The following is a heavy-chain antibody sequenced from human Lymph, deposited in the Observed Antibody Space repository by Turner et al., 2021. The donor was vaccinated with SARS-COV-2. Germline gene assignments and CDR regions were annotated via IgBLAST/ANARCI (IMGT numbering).Heavy chain of an antibody. J-gene: IGHJ6*02. CDR3: AGVVGWFGELGYYYYYGMDV. V-gene: IGHV1-69*10. D-gene: IGHD3-10*01. Sequence: QVQLVQSGAEVKKPGSSVKVSCKASGGTFSSYANSWVRQAPGKGLGLMVGIIPTLRITNYAQKFQGEVTITGEKSPSTANKGLSNLRTGDTAVFDCAGVVGWFGELGYYYYYGMDVWGQGTTVTVSS. CDR1: GGTFSSYA. CDR2: IIPTLRIT.